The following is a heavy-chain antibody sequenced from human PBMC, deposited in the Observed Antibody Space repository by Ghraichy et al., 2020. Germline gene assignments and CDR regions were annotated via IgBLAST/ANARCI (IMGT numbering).Heavy chain of an antibody. Sequence: SETLSLTCAVYGGSFSGYYWSWIRQPPGKGLEWIGEINHSGSTNYNPSLKSRVTISVDTSKNQFSLKLSSVTAADTAVYYCARGRRNYGFDYWGQGTLVTVSS. CDR1: GGSFSGYY. J-gene: IGHJ4*02. D-gene: IGHD1-7*01. CDR2: INHSGST. CDR3: ARGRRNYGFDY. V-gene: IGHV4-34*01.